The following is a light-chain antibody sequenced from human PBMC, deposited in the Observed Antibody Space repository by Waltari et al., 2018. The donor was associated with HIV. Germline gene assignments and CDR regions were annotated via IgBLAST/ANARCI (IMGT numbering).Light chain of an antibody. Sequence: DTQMTQSPSSVSASVGDRVTITCRASQSVGTSVAWYQQKPDRTPKLLIFEASRLQTGVPSSFGGSGSGTKFTLTITSLQPQDLATYFCQQANNFPHTFGQGT. V-gene: IGKV1-12*01. CDR3: QQANNFPHT. CDR2: EAS. J-gene: IGKJ2*01. CDR1: QSVGTS.